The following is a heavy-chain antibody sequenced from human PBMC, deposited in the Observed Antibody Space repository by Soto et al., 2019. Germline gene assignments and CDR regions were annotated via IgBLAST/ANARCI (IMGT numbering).Heavy chain of an antibody. J-gene: IGHJ4*02. CDR3: ARGVAFLDY. D-gene: IGHD2-15*01. CDR1: GYTFSSYA. Sequence: QVQLVQSGADVEKPGASVKVSCKASGYTFSSYAIHWVRQAPGQGLEWMGWIHAGNGNTKYSQNFQGRVTITRDTSATTGYMELNSLRSEDTAVYYCARGVAFLDYWGQGTLVTVSS. CDR2: IHAGNGNT. V-gene: IGHV1-3*01.